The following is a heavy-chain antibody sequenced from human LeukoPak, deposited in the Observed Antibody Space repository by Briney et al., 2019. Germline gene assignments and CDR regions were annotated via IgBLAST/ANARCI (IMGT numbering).Heavy chain of an antibody. J-gene: IGHJ4*02. CDR2: IYYSGST. Sequence: SWVRQPPGKGLEWIGYIYYSGSTYYNPSLKSRVTISVDTSKNQFSLKLSSVTAADTAVYYCARMVRGDRYFDYWGQGTLVTVSS. D-gene: IGHD3-10*01. CDR3: ARMVRGDRYFDY. V-gene: IGHV4-30-4*08.